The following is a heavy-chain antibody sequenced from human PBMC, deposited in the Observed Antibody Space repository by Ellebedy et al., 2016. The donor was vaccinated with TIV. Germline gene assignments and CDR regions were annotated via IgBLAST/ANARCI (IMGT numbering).Heavy chain of an antibody. CDR1: GFTFGDFA. CDR2: IGSKGYGGTT. CDR3: TREAANWNYPYYYYNGMDV. V-gene: IGHV3-49*04. D-gene: IGHD1-7*01. Sequence: GGSLRLSXTASGFTFGDFAISWVRQAPGKGLEWVGFIGSKGYGGTTQYAASAKGRFTISRDDSKSIAYLQMNSLKTEHTALYYCTREAANWNYPYYYYNGMDVWGQGTTVTVSS. J-gene: IGHJ6*02.